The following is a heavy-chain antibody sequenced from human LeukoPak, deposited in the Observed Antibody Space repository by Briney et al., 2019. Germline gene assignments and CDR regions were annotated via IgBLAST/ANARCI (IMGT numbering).Heavy chain of an antibody. V-gene: IGHV4-30-2*01. J-gene: IGHJ2*01. D-gene: IGHD1-26*01. CDR1: GGSISSGAYS. CDR3: AGLTTTAWYFVL. Sequence: SETLSLTCAVSGGSISSGAYSWSRIRQPPGKGLEWVVYIYHSGSTYYNPTLSSRVTMSLDRPKNQFALKVDSVTAADTAVYYCAGLTTTAWYFVLSGGGTLVTVSS. CDR2: IYHSGST.